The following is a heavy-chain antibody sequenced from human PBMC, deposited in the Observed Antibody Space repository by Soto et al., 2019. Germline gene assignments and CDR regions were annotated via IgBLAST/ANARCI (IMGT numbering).Heavy chain of an antibody. V-gene: IGHV4-59*01. CDR2: IYYSGST. J-gene: IGHJ4*02. D-gene: IGHD3-22*01. CDR3: ARSPDDYDSSGFHFDY. Sequence: QVQLQESGPGLVKPSETLSLTCTVSGGSISSYYWSWIRQPPGKGLEWIGYIYYSGSTNYNPSLKSRVTISVDTSKNQFSLKLSSVTAADTAVYYCARSPDDYDSSGFHFDYWGQGTLVTVSS. CDR1: GGSISSYY.